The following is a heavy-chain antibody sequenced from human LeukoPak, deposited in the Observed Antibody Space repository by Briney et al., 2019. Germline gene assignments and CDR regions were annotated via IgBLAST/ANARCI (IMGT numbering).Heavy chain of an antibody. CDR1: GDSVSSNSAA. V-gene: IGHV6-1*01. CDR2: TSYRSKWYY. CDR3: ARGNRHLDH. D-gene: IGHD2/OR15-2a*01. Sequence: SQTLSLTCVISGDSVSSNSAAWNWIRQSPSRGLEWLGRTSYRSKWYYDYALSVKSRISIHPDTSKNQFSLQLNSVTPGDTAVYFCARGNRHLDHWGQGTLVTVSS. J-gene: IGHJ4*02.